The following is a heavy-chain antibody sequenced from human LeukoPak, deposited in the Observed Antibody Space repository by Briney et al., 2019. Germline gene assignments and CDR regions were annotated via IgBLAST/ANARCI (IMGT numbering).Heavy chain of an antibody. CDR2: ISGSGNTI. Sequence: PGGSLRLSCGVTGFTFNNYEMNWVRQAPGKGLEWVSFISGSGNTIYYAASVKGRFTISRDNAKNSLYLQMNSLRAEDTAVYYCAELGITMIGGVWGKGTTVTISS. V-gene: IGHV3-48*03. D-gene: IGHD3-10*02. J-gene: IGHJ6*04. CDR1: GFTFNNYE. CDR3: AELGITMIGGV.